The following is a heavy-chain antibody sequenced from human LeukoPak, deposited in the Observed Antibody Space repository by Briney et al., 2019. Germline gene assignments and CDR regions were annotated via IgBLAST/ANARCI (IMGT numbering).Heavy chain of an antibody. CDR3: ARARRVAPIGP. Sequence: SETLSLTYAVDGGSFSGYYWSWIRQPPGKRLGWIGEINHSGSINYNPSLKSRVTISVDTSKNQFSLQLSSVTAADTAVYYCARARRVAPIGPWGQGTLVTVSS. J-gene: IGHJ5*02. CDR2: INHSGSI. CDR1: GGSFSGYY. V-gene: IGHV4-34*01. D-gene: IGHD3-10*01.